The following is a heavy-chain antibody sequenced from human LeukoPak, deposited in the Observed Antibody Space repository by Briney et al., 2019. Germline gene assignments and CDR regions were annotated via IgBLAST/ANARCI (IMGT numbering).Heavy chain of an antibody. CDR1: GGSFSGYY. CDR2: INHSGST. Sequence: SETLSLTCAVYGGSFSGYYWSWIRRPPGKGLEWIGEINHSGSTNYNPSLKSRVTISVDTSKNQFSLKLSSVTAADTAVYYCARGGAGIAAAGTAGYWGQGTLVTVSS. V-gene: IGHV4-34*01. J-gene: IGHJ4*02. CDR3: ARGGAGIAAAGTAGY. D-gene: IGHD6-13*01.